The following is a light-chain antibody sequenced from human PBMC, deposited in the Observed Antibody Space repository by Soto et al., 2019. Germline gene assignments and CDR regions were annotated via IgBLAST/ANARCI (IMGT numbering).Light chain of an antibody. CDR2: WAS. Sequence: DIVMTQSPDSLAVSLGERATINCKSSQSVLYSSNNKNYLAWYQQKPGQPPKLLIYWASTRESGVPDRFSGIGSGTEFALSISSLLAEDETVYYCQQYYSTPYTLAQGTMLEIK. V-gene: IGKV4-1*01. CDR3: QQYYSTPYT. CDR1: QSVLYSSNNKNY. J-gene: IGKJ2*01.